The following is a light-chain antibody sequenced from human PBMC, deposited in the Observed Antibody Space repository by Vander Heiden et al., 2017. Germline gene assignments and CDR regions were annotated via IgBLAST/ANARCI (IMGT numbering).Light chain of an antibody. Sequence: QSALTQPASVSGSPGPSITISCTGTSSDVGGYNYVSWYQQHPVKAPKLMIYDVSNRPSGVSNRFSGSKSGNTASLTISGLQAEDEADYYCSSYTSSSVVFGGGTKLTVL. J-gene: IGLJ2*01. CDR1: SSDVGGYNY. V-gene: IGLV2-14*01. CDR3: SSYTSSSVV. CDR2: DVS.